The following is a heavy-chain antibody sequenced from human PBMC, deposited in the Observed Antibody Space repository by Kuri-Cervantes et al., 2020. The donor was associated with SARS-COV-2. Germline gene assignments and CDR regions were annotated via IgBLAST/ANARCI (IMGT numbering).Heavy chain of an antibody. Sequence: ASVKVSCKASGYTFTGYYMHWVRQAPGQGLEWMGRINPNSGGTNYAQKFQGRVTMTRDTSISTAYMELSRLRSDDTAVYYCARDADRSGWYPGAFDIWGQGTMVTVSS. J-gene: IGHJ3*02. CDR2: INPNSGGT. D-gene: IGHD6-13*01. CDR1: GYTFTGYY. CDR3: ARDADRSGWYPGAFDI. V-gene: IGHV1-2*06.